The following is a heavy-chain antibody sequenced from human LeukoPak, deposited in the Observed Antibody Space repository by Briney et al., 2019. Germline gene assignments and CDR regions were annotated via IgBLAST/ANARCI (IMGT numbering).Heavy chain of an antibody. CDR1: GGSISSGGYY. D-gene: IGHD3-9*01. J-gene: IGHJ4*02. CDR2: MYYSGST. V-gene: IGHV4-31*03. CDR3: ASDLGRYFDY. Sequence: PSQTLSLTCTVSGGSISSGGYYWGWIRQHPGKGLEWIGYMYYSGSTYYNPSLKSRVTISVDTSKNQFSLKLSSVTAADTAVYYCASDLGRYFDYWGQGTLVTASS.